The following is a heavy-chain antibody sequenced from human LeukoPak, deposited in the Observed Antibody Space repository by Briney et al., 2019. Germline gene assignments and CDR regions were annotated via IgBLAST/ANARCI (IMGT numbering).Heavy chain of an antibody. D-gene: IGHD1-14*01. CDR1: GGSFSGYY. CDR3: ARQGGWVSPFDP. J-gene: IGHJ5*02. CDR2: INHSGST. V-gene: IGHV4-34*01. Sequence: SETLSLTCAVYGGSFSGYYWSWIRQPPGKGLEWIGEINHSGSTNYNPSLKSRVTISVDTSKNQFSLKLSSVTAADTAMYYCARQGGWVSPFDPWGQGTLVTVSS.